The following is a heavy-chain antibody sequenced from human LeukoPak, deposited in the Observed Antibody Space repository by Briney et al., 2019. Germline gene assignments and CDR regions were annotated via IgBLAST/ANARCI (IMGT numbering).Heavy chain of an antibody. Sequence: PGGSLRLSCAASGFTFSSYEMNWVRQAPGKGLEWVSYISSSGSTIYYADSVKGRFTISRDNAKNSLYLQMNSLRAEDTAVYYCARAKGRRDYFDYWGQGTLVTVSS. CDR1: GFTFSSYE. CDR2: ISSSGSTI. CDR3: ARAKGRRDYFDY. V-gene: IGHV3-48*03. J-gene: IGHJ4*02. D-gene: IGHD3-10*01.